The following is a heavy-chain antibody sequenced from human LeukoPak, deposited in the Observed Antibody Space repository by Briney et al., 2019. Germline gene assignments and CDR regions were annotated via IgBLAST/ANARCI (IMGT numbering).Heavy chain of an antibody. CDR2: INPNSGGT. J-gene: IGHJ5*02. CDR1: GYTFTSYG. CDR3: ARAPPNSGSYYRLHSWFDP. V-gene: IGHV1-2*02. D-gene: IGHD3-10*01. Sequence: ASVKVSCKASGYTFTSYGISWVRQAPGQGLEWMGWINPNSGGTNYAQKFQGRVTMTRDTSISTAYMELSSLRSDDTAFYYCARAPPNSGSYYRLHSWFDPWGQGALVTVSS.